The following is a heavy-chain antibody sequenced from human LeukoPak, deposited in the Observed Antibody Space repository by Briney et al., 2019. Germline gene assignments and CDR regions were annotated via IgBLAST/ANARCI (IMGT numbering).Heavy chain of an antibody. J-gene: IGHJ5*02. CDR1: GFTFNTYN. Sequence: GGSLRLSCAASGFTFNTYNMNWVRQAPGKGLEWISYISGTSTTIYYADSVKGRFTVSRDNAENSVYLQMNSLRAEDTALYYCARGVPVTSTTGTNWFDLWGQGTLVTVSS. CDR3: ARGVPVTSTTGTNWFDL. D-gene: IGHD4-17*01. CDR2: ISGTSTTI. V-gene: IGHV3-48*01.